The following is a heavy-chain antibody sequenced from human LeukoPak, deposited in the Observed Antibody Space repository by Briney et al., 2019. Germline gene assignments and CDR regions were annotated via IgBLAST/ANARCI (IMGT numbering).Heavy chain of an antibody. J-gene: IGHJ4*02. CDR3: AKDHYWSIDY. D-gene: IGHD3-3*01. Sequence: PGRSLRLSCAASGFTFSSYAMHWVRKAPGKGLEWVAVISYDGSNKYYADSVKGRFTISRDIAKNTLYLQMNSLRAEDTGVYYCAKDHYWSIDYWGRGTLVTVSS. V-gene: IGHV3-30-3*01. CDR2: ISYDGSNK. CDR1: GFTFSSYA.